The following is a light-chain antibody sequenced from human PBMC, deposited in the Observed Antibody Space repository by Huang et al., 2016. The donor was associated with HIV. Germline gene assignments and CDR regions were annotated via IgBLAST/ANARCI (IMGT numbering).Light chain of an antibody. J-gene: IGKJ4*01. CDR1: QNIGGS. CDR3: QQYNDWSAVT. V-gene: IGKV3-15*01. Sequence: EIVMTQSPATLSVSPGERATLSCRASQNIGGSLAWYQKKPGQAPRLLIYEASTRATGIPARFSGSEYGTDFTLTISSLQSEDFAVYYCQQYNDWSAVTFGGGTKVEI. CDR2: EAS.